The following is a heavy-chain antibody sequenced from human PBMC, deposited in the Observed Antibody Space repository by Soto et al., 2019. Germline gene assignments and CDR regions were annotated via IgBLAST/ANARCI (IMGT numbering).Heavy chain of an antibody. D-gene: IGHD6-19*01. CDR1: GYTFTSYG. CDR3: ARVAVAGTAQIYYFDY. CDR2: ISAYNGNT. Sequence: QVQLVQSGAEVKKPGASVKVSCKASGYTFTSYGISWVRQAPGQGLEWMGWISAYNGNTNYAQKLQGRVTMTTDTXTXXAYMELRSLRSDDTAVYYCARVAVAGTAQIYYFDYWGQGTLVTVSS. J-gene: IGHJ4*02. V-gene: IGHV1-18*01.